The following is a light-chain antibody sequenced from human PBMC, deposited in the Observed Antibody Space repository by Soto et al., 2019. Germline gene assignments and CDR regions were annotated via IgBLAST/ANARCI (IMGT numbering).Light chain of an antibody. Sequence: EIVMTQSPATLSVSPGERSTLSCRASQSVSSNLAWYKQKPGQAPRLLIYGASTRATGIPASLSGSGSGTEFTLTISSMKSEDFAVYYCQQYNNWWTFGHGTKVDI. V-gene: IGKV3-15*01. CDR2: GAS. CDR3: QQYNNWWT. J-gene: IGKJ1*01. CDR1: QSVSSN.